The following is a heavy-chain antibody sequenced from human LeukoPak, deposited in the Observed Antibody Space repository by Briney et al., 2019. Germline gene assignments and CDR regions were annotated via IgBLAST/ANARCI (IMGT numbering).Heavy chain of an antibody. Sequence: GGSLRLSCAASGFTFSNYGMHWVRQAPGKGLEWVAFIYYHGNNKNYADFEKGRFTISRDNSKNTLFLQMDSLRAEDTAVYYCARGNYYGSGCDFWGQGSLVTVSS. CDR2: IYYHGNNK. D-gene: IGHD3-10*01. V-gene: IGHV3-30*02. J-gene: IGHJ4*02. CDR1: GFTFSNYG. CDR3: ARGNYYGSGCDF.